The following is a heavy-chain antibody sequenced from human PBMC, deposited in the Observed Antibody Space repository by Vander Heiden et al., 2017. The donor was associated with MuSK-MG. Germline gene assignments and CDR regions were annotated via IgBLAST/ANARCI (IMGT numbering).Heavy chain of an antibody. CDR2: IYTSGST. CDR1: GGSISSYY. V-gene: IGHV4-4*07. CDR3: ARVLAPHYYYYYYMDV. D-gene: IGHD6-6*01. J-gene: IGHJ6*03. Sequence: QVQLQESGPGLVKPSETLSLTCTVSGGSISSYYLRWIRQPAGKGLEGIGRIYTSGSTNYNPSLKSRVTMSVDTPKNQFSLKLSSVTAADTAVYYCARVLAPHYYYYYYMDVWGKGTTVTVSS.